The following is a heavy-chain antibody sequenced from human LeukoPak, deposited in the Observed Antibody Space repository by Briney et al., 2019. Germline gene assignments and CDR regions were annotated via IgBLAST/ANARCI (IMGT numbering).Heavy chain of an antibody. V-gene: IGHV1-46*01. D-gene: IGHD1-26*01. J-gene: IGHJ4*02. CDR2: INPSGGST. CDR1: GGTFSSYA. Sequence: ASVKVSCKASGGTFSSYAISWVRQAPGQGLEWMGIINPSGGSTSNAQKFPGRVTMTRDTSTSTAYMDLRSLRSDDTAVYYCARTRPTWEGWGFDYWGQGTLVTVSS. CDR3: ARTRPTWEGWGFDY.